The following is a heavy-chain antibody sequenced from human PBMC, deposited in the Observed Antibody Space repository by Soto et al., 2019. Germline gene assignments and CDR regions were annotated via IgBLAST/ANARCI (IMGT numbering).Heavy chain of an antibody. Sequence: VPLVESGGGVVQPGRSLRLSCAASGFTFSNYAMHWVRQAPGKGLEWVAVISNDGSNKYYAGSVKGRFTISRDNSKNTLSLQMDSLRAEDSAVFYCAMRAVTTLVSPAYFDYWGQGALVTVSS. CDR1: GFTFSNYA. CDR2: ISNDGSNK. J-gene: IGHJ4*02. CDR3: AMRAVTTLVSPAYFDY. V-gene: IGHV3-30-3*01. D-gene: IGHD4-17*01.